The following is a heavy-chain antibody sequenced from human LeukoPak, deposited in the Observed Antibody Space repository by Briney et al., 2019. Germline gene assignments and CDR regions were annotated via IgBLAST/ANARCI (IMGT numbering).Heavy chain of an antibody. CDR2: INTDTGNP. D-gene: IGHD3-10*01. CDR3: AGSGSPTNYYYYYGMDV. CDR1: GYTFTDYA. Sequence: GASVKVSCKASGYTFTDYAMNWVRQAPGQGLEWMGWINTDTGNPTYAQGFTGRFVFSLDTSVSTAYLQISSLKAEDTAVYYCAGSGSPTNYYYYYGMDVWGQGTTVTVSS. V-gene: IGHV7-4-1*02. J-gene: IGHJ6*02.